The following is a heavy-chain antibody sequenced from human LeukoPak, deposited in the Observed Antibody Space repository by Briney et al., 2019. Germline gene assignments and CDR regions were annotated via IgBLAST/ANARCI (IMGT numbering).Heavy chain of an antibody. CDR1: GFTFSDYY. Sequence: RGSLRLSCAASGFTFSDYYMSWIRQAPGKGLEWVSYISSSGSTIYYADSVKGRFTISRDNAKNSLYLQMNSLRAEDTAVYYCASRKNYYDSSGYLTDDYWGQGTLVTVSS. D-gene: IGHD3-22*01. J-gene: IGHJ4*02. CDR3: ASRKNYYDSSGYLTDDY. V-gene: IGHV3-11*01. CDR2: ISSSGSTI.